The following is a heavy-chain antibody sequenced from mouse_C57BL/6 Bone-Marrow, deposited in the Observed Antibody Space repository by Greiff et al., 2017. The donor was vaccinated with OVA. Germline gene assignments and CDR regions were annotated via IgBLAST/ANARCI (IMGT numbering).Heavy chain of an antibody. CDR2: IDPANGNT. V-gene: IGHV14-3*01. J-gene: IGHJ2*01. D-gene: IGHD2-1*01. Sequence: VQLQQSVAELVRPGASVQLSCTASGFNIKNTYMHWVKQRPEQGLEWIGRIDPANGNTKYAPKFKGKATLTADTSSNTAYLELSSLTTVDTAIYYCAYGNSYYFDYWGQGTTLTVSS. CDR1: GFNIKNTY. CDR3: AYGNSYYFDY.